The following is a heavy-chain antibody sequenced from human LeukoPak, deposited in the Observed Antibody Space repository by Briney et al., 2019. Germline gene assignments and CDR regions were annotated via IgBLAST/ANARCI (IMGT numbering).Heavy chain of an antibody. D-gene: IGHD6-19*01. J-gene: IGHJ4*02. V-gene: IGHV3-53*01. CDR3: ARERDSSGFETY. Sequence: PGGSLRLSCAASGFTFSSNYMSWVRQAPGKGLEWVSVIYSGGSTYYADSVKGRFTISRGNSKNTLYLQMNSLRAEDTAVYYCARERDSSGFETYWGQGTLVTVSS. CDR2: IYSGGST. CDR1: GFTFSSNY.